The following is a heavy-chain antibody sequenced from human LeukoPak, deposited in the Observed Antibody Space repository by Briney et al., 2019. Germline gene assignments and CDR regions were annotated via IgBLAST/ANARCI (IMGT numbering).Heavy chain of an antibody. CDR3: ARDVTYHGGDWFDP. Sequence: PGGSLRLSCAASEFTFSSYSMSWVRQAPGKGLDWVSYISSTATSIYYADSVKGRFTVSRDNAKNSLYLQMNSLRAEDTAVYYCARDVTYHGGDWFDPWGQGTLVTVSS. D-gene: IGHD4-23*01. V-gene: IGHV3-48*04. J-gene: IGHJ5*02. CDR2: ISSTATSI. CDR1: EFTFSSYS.